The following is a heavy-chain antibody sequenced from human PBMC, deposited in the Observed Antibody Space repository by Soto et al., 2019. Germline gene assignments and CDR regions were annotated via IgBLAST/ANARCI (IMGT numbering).Heavy chain of an antibody. J-gene: IGHJ4*02. CDR3: ARVFKWLQSGGPFDY. CDR2: ISSSSSNI. V-gene: IGHV3-48*01. Sequence: GGSLRLSCAASGFTLSSYAMNWVRQAPGKGLEWVSYISSSSSNIQYAGSVKGRFTISRDNAKNSLYLQMNSLRAEDTAVYYCARVFKWLQSGGPFDYWGQGTLVTVSS. CDR1: GFTLSSYA. D-gene: IGHD5-12*01.